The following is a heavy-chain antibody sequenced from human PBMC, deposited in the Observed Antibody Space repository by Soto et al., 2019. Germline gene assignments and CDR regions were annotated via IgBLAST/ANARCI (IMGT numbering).Heavy chain of an antibody. J-gene: IGHJ6*02. CDR3: RGAAAGTDYYYYYGMDV. D-gene: IGHD6-13*01. Sequence: SETLSLTCTVSGGSISSGGYYWSWIRQHPGKGLEWIGYIYYSGSTYYNPSLKSRVTISVDTSKNQFSLKLSSVTAADTAVYYCRGAAAGTDYYYYYGMDVWGQGTTVTVSS. CDR2: IYYSGST. CDR1: GGSISSGGYY. V-gene: IGHV4-31*03.